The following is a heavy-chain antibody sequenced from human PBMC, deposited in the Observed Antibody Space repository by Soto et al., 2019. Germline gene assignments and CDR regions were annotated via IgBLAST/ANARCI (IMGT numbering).Heavy chain of an antibody. Sequence: SVRVSCKSSGYTFTICGINWVRQATGQGLEWMGWMNPNSGNTGYAQKFQGRVTMTRNTSISTAYMELSSLRSEDTAVYYCASWLGNSLYGMDVWGQGNTVTVSS. J-gene: IGHJ6*02. CDR1: GYTFTICG. V-gene: IGHV1-8*02. CDR3: ASWLGNSLYGMDV. D-gene: IGHD6-19*01. CDR2: MNPNSGNT.